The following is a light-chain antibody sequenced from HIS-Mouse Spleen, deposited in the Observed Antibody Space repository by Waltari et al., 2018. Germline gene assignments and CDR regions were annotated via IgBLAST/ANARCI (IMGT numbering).Light chain of an antibody. V-gene: IGKV4-1*01. CDR2: WAS. J-gene: IGKJ1*01. Sequence: DIVMTQSPDSLAVSLGERATINCKSSQSVLYSSNNKNYLAWYQQKPGQPPKLLNYWASTRESGVPDRFSGSGSGTDFTLTISSLQAEDVAVYYCQQYYSTRTFGQGTKVEIK. CDR1: QSVLYSSNNKNY. CDR3: QQYYSTRT.